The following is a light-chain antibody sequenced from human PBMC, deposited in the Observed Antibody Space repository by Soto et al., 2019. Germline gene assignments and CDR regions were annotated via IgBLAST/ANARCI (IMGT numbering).Light chain of an antibody. Sequence: ESVLTQSRATLSLSPGERATLSCRASQSVSSYLAWYQQKPGQAPRLLIYDASNRATGIPDRFSGSGSGTDFTPTISRLEPEDFAVYYCQQYGSSHTFGQGTRLE. CDR3: QQYGSSHT. CDR2: DAS. CDR1: QSVSSY. V-gene: IGKV3-20*01. J-gene: IGKJ5*01.